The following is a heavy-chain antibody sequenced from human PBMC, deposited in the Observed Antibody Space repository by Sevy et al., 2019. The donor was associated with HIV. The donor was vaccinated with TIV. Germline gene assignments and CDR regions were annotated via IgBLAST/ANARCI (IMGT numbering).Heavy chain of an antibody. CDR3: ARDRYYDASGYYYYYYGMDV. CDR1: GFTVSGNY. CDR2: IDSGGST. V-gene: IGHV3-66*01. Sequence: GGSLRLSCEASGFTVSGNYMAWVRLAPGKGLEWVSLIDSGGSTYYADSVKGRFTISGDNAKNTLYLLMNPLRAEDTAVYFCARDRYYDASGYYYYYYGMDVWGQGTTVTVSS. J-gene: IGHJ6*02. D-gene: IGHD3-22*01.